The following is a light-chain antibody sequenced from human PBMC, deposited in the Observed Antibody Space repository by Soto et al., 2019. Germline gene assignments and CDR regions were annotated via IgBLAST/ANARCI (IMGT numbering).Light chain of an antibody. CDR2: EVG. CDR1: SSDVGQYNY. CDR3: SSYTNINTRACV. Sequence: QSVLTQPPSASGSPGQSVTISCTGTSSDVGQYNYISWYQQHPGKAPKLMTYEVGRRPSGVPDRFSGSKSGNTASLTVSDLQAEDEAEYYCSSYTNINTRACVFGTGTKLTVL. V-gene: IGLV2-8*01. J-gene: IGLJ1*01.